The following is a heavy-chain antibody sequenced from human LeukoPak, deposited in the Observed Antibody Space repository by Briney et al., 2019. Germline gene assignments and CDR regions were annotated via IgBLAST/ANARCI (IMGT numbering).Heavy chain of an antibody. J-gene: IGHJ4*02. Sequence: GGSLRLSCAASGFTFSSYAMSWVRQAPGKGLEWVSATSGSGGSTYYADSVKGRFTISRDNSKNTLYLQMNSLRAEDTAVYYCAKAVNGYSSGWYHYYFDYWGQGTLVTVSS. V-gene: IGHV3-23*01. D-gene: IGHD6-19*01. CDR1: GFTFSSYA. CDR2: TSGSGGST. CDR3: AKAVNGYSSGWYHYYFDY.